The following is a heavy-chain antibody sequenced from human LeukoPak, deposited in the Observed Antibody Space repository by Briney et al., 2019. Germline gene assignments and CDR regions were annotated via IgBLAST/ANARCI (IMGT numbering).Heavy chain of an antibody. Sequence: SETLSLTCTVSGGSISSGGYYWSWIRQHPGKGLEWIGYIYYSGSTYYNPSLKSRVTISVDTSKNQFSLKLSSVTAADMAVYYCARSRPPYSSGWPFDYWGQGTLVTVSS. D-gene: IGHD6-19*01. CDR1: GGSISSGGYY. V-gene: IGHV4-31*03. CDR3: ARSRPPYSSGWPFDY. CDR2: IYYSGST. J-gene: IGHJ4*02.